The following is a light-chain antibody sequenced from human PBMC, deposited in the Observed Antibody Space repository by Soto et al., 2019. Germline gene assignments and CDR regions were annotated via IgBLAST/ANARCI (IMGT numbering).Light chain of an antibody. J-gene: IGKJ1*01. Sequence: EIVMTQSPATLSVSPRERATLSCRASQSVSSNLDWYQQKPGQAPRLLIYGTSTRATGIPARFSGSGSGTEFTLTISSLQAEDCAVYYCQQYNDWPPWTFGQGTKVEIK. CDR2: GTS. V-gene: IGKV3-15*01. CDR3: QQYNDWPPWT. CDR1: QSVSSN.